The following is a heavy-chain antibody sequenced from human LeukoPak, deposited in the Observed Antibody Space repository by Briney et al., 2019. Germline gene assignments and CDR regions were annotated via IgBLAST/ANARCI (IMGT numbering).Heavy chain of an antibody. V-gene: IGHV3-11*04. CDR2: ISSSSITI. J-gene: IGHJ4*02. CDR3: ARGYSYGRPHFDS. Sequence: GGSLRLSCAASGFTFSDYYMSWIRQAPGKGLEWVSYISSSSITIDYADSVKGRFTISRDNAKNSLYLQMNSLRAEDTAVYYCARGYSYGRPHFDSWGQGTLVTVSS. D-gene: IGHD5-18*01. CDR1: GFTFSDYY.